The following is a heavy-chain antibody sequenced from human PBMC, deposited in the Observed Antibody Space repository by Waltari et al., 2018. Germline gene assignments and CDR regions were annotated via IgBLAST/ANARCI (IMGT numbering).Heavy chain of an antibody. D-gene: IGHD3-10*01. V-gene: IGHV4-39*01. CDR3: ARQSYGSGTYEFDF. CDR2: VYSSGSP. J-gene: IGHJ4*02. Sequence: QVQLQESGPRLVKPSETLSLTCTASGGSVRDGIYYLAWIRQPPGKGLEWIGSVYSSGSPHYKSSLKSRVTMSVDMSKNQFSLRLTSVTAADTATYYCARQSYGSGTYEFDFWGQGALVTVSS. CDR1: GGSVRDGIYY.